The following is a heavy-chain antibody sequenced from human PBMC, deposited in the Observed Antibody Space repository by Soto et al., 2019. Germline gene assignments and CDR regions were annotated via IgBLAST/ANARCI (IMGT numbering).Heavy chain of an antibody. CDR2: ISPNVGST. Sequence: GGSLRLSCAASGFTFSSFAVSRVRQAPGKGLEWVSSISPNVGSTYYADSVKGRFTISRDNSKNTLYLQMNSLRAEDTAIYYCARSGSYSWLPYWGQGTPVTVSS. CDR3: ARSGSYSWLPY. D-gene: IGHD1-26*01. V-gene: IGHV3-23*01. J-gene: IGHJ4*02. CDR1: GFTFSSFA.